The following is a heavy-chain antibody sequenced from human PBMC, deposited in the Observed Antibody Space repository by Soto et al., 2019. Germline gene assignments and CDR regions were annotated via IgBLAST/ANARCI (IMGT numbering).Heavy chain of an antibody. V-gene: IGHV3-30*18. Sequence: GGSLRLSCAASGFTFSSYGMHWVSQAPGKGLEWVAVISYDGSNKYYADSVKGRFTIPRDNSKNTLYLQMNSLRAEDTAVYYCPKLAITYDSSGYTDYGEQGTLVTVAS. CDR3: PKLAITYDSSGYTDY. D-gene: IGHD3-22*01. CDR2: ISYDGSNK. CDR1: GFTFSSYG. J-gene: IGHJ4*02.